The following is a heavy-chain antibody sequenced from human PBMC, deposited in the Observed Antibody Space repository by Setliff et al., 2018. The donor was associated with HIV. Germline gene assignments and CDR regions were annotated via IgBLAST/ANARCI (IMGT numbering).Heavy chain of an antibody. J-gene: IGHJ3*02. Sequence: PGGSLRLSCAASGFTFSSYWMSWVRQPPGKGLEWVANIKQDGSEEYRVDSVKGRFTISRDNAKNSLYLQMNSLRAEDTAVYYCARNTDVDSVYRPFHIWGQGTMVTVSS. V-gene: IGHV3-7*03. CDR2: IKQDGSEE. CDR3: ARNTDVDSVYRPFHI. CDR1: GFTFSSYW. D-gene: IGHD1-26*01.